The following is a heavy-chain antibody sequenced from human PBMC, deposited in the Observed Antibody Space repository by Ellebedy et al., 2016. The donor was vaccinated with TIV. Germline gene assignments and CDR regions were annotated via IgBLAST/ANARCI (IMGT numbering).Heavy chain of an antibody. J-gene: IGHJ3*02. Sequence: SGPTLVKPTQTLTLTCTFSGFSLSTSGVGVGWIRQPPGKALGWLALIYWNVDKRYRPSLKSRLTITKDTSKNQVVLTMTNMDPVDTATYYCAHRIGGHDIWGQGTMVTVSS. CDR1: GFSLSTSGVG. CDR3: AHRIGGHDI. V-gene: IGHV2-5*01. CDR2: IYWNVDK.